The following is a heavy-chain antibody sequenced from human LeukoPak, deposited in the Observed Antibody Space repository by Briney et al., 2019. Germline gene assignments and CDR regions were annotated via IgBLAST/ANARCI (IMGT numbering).Heavy chain of an antibody. CDR1: GFTVSSNS. V-gene: IGHV3-53*01. D-gene: IGHD3-22*01. CDR2: IYSDNT. J-gene: IGHJ4*02. CDR3: TKDVDGGIVDYFDY. Sequence: PGGSLRLSCTVSGFTVSSNSMSWVRQAPGKGLEWVSFIYSDNTHYSDSVKGRFTISRDNSRNTLYLQMNSLRAEDTAVYYCTKDVDGGIVDYFDYWGQGTLVTVSS.